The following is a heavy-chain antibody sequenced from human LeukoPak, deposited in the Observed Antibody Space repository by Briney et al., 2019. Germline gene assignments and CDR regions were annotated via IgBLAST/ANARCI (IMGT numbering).Heavy chain of an antibody. Sequence: GGSLRLSCEASGFAFSSYWASWVRQAPGKGLEWVANINQDGNSQNNVASVRGRFTISKDNAKNSVYLQMNSLRAEDAAVYYCARSLWPEDYWGQGILVTVSS. CDR1: GFAFSSYW. CDR3: ARSLWPEDY. J-gene: IGHJ4*02. D-gene: IGHD2-21*01. V-gene: IGHV3-7*01. CDR2: INQDGNSQ.